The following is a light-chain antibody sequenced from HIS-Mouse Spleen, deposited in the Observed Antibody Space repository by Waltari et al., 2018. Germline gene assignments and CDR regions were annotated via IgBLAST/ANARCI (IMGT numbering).Light chain of an antibody. Sequence: SYELTQPPSVSVSPGQTARIPCSGDALPKKYTYWYQQQSGQAPVLVIYEDSKRPSGIPERFSGSSSGTMATLTISGAQVEDEADYYCYSTDSSGNHRVFGGGTKLTVL. J-gene: IGLJ2*01. CDR2: EDS. CDR1: ALPKKY. V-gene: IGLV3-10*01. CDR3: YSTDSSGNHRV.